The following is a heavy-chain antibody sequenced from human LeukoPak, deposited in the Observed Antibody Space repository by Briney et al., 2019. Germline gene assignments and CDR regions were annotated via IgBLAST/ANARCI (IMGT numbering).Heavy chain of an antibody. Sequence: GASVKVSCKASGYIFTGYYMHWVRQAPGQGLEWMGWINPNSGDTNYAQKFQGRVTMTRDTSISTAYMELSRLRSDDTAVYYWARDGTSLTGYWADYFDYWGQGTLVTVSS. V-gene: IGHV1-2*02. CDR1: GYIFTGYY. D-gene: IGHD3-9*01. J-gene: IGHJ4*02. CDR2: INPNSGDT. CDR3: ARDGTSLTGYWADYFDY.